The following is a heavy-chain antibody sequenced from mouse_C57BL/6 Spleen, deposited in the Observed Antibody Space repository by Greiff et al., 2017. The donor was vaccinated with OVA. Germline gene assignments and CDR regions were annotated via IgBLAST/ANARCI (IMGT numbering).Heavy chain of an antibody. CDR2: IDPSDSET. V-gene: IGHV1-52*01. CDR1: GYTFTSYW. Sequence: QVHVKQPGAELVRPGSSVKLSCKASGYTFTSYWMHWVKQRPIQGLEWIGNIDPSDSETHYNQKFKDKATLTVDKSSSTAYMQLSSLTSEDSAVYYCARSLYYGSRHWYFDVWGTGTTVTVSS. D-gene: IGHD1-1*01. CDR3: ARSLYYGSRHWYFDV. J-gene: IGHJ1*03.